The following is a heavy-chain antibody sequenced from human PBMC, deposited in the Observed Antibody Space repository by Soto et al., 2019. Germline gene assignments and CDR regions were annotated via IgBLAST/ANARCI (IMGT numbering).Heavy chain of an antibody. CDR1: GFTFSSYA. D-gene: IGHD2-21*01. Sequence: GGSLRLSCAASGFTFSSYAMHWVRQAPGKGLEWVAVISYDGSNKYYADSVKGRFTISRDNSKNTLYLQMNSLRAEDTAVYYCASGRDYSSSGPTTSFDYWGQGTLVTVSS. J-gene: IGHJ4*02. V-gene: IGHV3-30-3*01. CDR2: ISYDGSNK. CDR3: ASGRDYSSSGPTTSFDY.